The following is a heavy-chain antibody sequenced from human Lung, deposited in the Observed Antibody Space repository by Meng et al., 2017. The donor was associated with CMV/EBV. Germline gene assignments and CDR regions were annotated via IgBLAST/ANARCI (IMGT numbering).Heavy chain of an antibody. CDR3: ARGGPQFDY. CDR1: GFTFSNYW. CDR2: WSDGGSNT. J-gene: IGHJ4*02. Sequence: LRLSCTASGFTFSNYWMHWVRQAPGKGLVWVSRWSDGGSNTAYADSVKGRFTISRDNAKNTLYLQMHSLTTEDTAVYYCARGGPQFDYWGQGTLVTVSS. V-gene: IGHV3-74*01.